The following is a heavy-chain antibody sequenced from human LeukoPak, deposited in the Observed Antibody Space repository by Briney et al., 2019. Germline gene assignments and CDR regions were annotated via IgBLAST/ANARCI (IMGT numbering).Heavy chain of an antibody. Sequence: GGSLRLSCAASGFTVSSNYMSWVRQAPGKGLEWVSVIYSGGSTYYADSVKGRFTISRDNAKNSLYLQMNSLRAEDTAVYYCASGGYDILTGYFHDYWGQGTLVTVSS. D-gene: IGHD3-9*01. V-gene: IGHV3-66*01. CDR2: IYSGGST. CDR1: GFTVSSNY. J-gene: IGHJ4*02. CDR3: ASGGYDILTGYFHDY.